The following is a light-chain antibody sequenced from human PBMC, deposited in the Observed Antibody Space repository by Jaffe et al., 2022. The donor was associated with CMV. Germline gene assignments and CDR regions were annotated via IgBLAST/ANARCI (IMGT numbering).Light chain of an antibody. J-gene: IGKJ1*01. CDR1: QSVTRNY. Sequence: EIVLTQSPGTVSLSPGERVTLSCRASQSVTRNYLAWYQQKPGQAPRLLMYGASSRATGTPDRFSGSGSGTDFTLTISRLEPEDFAVYFCQQYGSLPPTFGQGAKVEMK. V-gene: IGKV3-20*01. CDR3: QQYGSLPPT. CDR2: GAS.